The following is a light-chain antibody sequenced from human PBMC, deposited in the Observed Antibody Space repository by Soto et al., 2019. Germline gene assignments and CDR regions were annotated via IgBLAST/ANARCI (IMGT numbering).Light chain of an antibody. J-gene: IGKJ5*01. V-gene: IGKV3-15*01. CDR1: QSVSGH. CDR3: QQYHRWPPT. CDR2: GPS. Sequence: EIVVTQSPATLSVSPGERATLSCRASQSVSGHLAWYQQKPGQAPRLLIYGPSTRATGIPARFSGGGSGTDFTLTISSLQSEDFAVYYCQQYHRWPPTFGQGTRLELK.